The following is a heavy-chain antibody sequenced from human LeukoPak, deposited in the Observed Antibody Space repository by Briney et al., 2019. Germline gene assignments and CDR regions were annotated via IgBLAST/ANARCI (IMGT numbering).Heavy chain of an antibody. CDR2: IDWDDDK. V-gene: IGHV2-70*11. CDR3: ARIFDYYDSSGYAFDI. D-gene: IGHD3-22*01. J-gene: IGHJ3*02. CDR1: GFSLSTSGMC. Sequence: SGPTLVNPTQTLTLTCTFSGFSLSTSGMCVSWIRQPPGKALEWLARIDWDDDKYYSTSLKTRLTISKDTSKNQVVLTMTNMDPVDTATYYCARIFDYYDSSGYAFDIWGQGTMVTVSS.